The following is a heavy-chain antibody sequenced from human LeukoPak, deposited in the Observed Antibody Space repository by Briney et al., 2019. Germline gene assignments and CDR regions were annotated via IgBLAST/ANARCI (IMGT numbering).Heavy chain of an antibody. CDR3: ARDYYDSSGYYGDLDY. CDR2: ISAYNGNT. V-gene: IGHV1-18*01. CDR1: GYTFTSYG. J-gene: IGHJ4*02. D-gene: IGHD3-22*01. Sequence: ASVKVSCNASGYTFTSYGISWVRQAPGQRLEWMGWISAYNGNTNYAQKLQGRVTMTTDTSTSTAYMELRSLRSDDTAVYYCARDYYDSSGYYGDLDYWGQGTLVTVSS.